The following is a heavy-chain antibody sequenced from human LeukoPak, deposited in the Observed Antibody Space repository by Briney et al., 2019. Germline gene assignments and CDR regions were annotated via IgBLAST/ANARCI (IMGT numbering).Heavy chain of an antibody. CDR3: ARGVRSSGWYVGYYYYYMDV. V-gene: IGHV4-34*01. Sequence: PSETLSLTCAVYGGSFSGYYWSWIRQPPGKGLEWIGEINHSGSTNYNPSLKSRVTISVDTSKNQFSLKLSSVTAADTAVYYCARGVRSSGWYVGYYYYYMDVWGKGTTVTISS. CDR1: GGSFSGYY. CDR2: INHSGST. J-gene: IGHJ6*03. D-gene: IGHD6-19*01.